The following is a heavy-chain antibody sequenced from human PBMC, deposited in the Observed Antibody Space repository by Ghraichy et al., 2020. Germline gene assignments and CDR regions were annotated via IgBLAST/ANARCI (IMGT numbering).Heavy chain of an antibody. CDR3: ARHHMSRHIDY. D-gene: IGHD2-21*01. V-gene: IGHV4-59*08. J-gene: IGHJ4*02. CDR1: GGSISSYY. CDR2: IYYSGST. Sequence: SETLSLTCTVSGGSISSYYWSWIRQPPGKGLEWIGYIYYSGSTNYNPSLKSRVTISVDTSKNQFSLKLSSVTAADTAVYYCARHHMSRHIDYWGQGTLVTVSS.